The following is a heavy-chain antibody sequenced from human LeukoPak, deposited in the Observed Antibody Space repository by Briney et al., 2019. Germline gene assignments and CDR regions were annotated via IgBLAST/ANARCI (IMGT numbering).Heavy chain of an antibody. Sequence: ASVKVSCKASGYTFTNYYMHWVRQAPGQGLEWMGIINPSGGSTSYAQKFQGRVTMTRDTSTSTVYMELSSLRSEDTAVYYCARDVDTAMVRILLINHYGMDVWGQGTTVTVSS. CDR3: ARDVDTAMVRILLINHYGMDV. D-gene: IGHD5-18*01. J-gene: IGHJ6*02. CDR2: INPSGGST. CDR1: GYTFTNYY. V-gene: IGHV1-46*01.